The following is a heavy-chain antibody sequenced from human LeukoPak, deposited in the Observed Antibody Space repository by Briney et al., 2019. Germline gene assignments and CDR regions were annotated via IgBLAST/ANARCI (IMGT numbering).Heavy chain of an antibody. V-gene: IGHV3-33*01. CDR3: ARMGGDGYGSRVDY. D-gene: IGHD2-2*03. CDR1: GFTFSSYG. J-gene: IGHJ4*02. Sequence: GRSLRLSCAASGFTFSSYGMHWARQAPGKGLEWVAVIWYDGSNKYYADSVKGRFTISRDNSKNTLYLQMNSLRAEDTAVYYCARMGGDGYGSRVDYWGQGTLVTVSS. CDR2: IWYDGSNK.